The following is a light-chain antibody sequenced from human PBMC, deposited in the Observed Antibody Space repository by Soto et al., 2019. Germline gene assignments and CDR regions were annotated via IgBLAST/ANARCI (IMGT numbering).Light chain of an antibody. J-gene: IGKJ4*01. V-gene: IGKV1-39*01. CDR3: QQSHSTPLT. CDR1: QSISSS. Sequence: DIQMTQSPSSLSASVGDRVTITCRASQSISSSVNWYQQKPGKAPKLLIYAASRLQTGVPSRFSGSGSGTDFTLTISSLQPEDFATYFCQQSHSTPLTFGGGTKVEIK. CDR2: AAS.